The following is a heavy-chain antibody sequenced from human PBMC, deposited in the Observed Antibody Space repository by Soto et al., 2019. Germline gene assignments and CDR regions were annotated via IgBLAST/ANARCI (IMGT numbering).Heavy chain of an antibody. CDR2: ISWNSGSI. Sequence: GGPMRLSYAAAGFTFDDYAMHWVRKNTGKGLEWVSGISWNSGSIGYADSVKGRFTISRDNAKNSLYLQMNSLRAEDTALYYCAKDPEPGYYYYGMDVWGQGTTVTVSS. D-gene: IGHD3-10*01. V-gene: IGHV3-9*01. CDR3: AKDPEPGYYYYGMDV. J-gene: IGHJ6*02. CDR1: GFTFDDYA.